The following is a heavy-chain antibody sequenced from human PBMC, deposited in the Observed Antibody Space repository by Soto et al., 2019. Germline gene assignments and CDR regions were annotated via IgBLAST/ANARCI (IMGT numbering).Heavy chain of an antibody. CDR3: ARSIVVVTALDY. D-gene: IGHD2-21*02. V-gene: IGHV1-3*01. J-gene: IGHJ4*02. CDR1: GDTFSSYA. CDR2: INAGNGNT. Sequence: ASVKVSCKVSGDTFSSYAMHWVRQAPGQRLEWMGWINAGNGNTKYSQKFQGRVTITRDTSASTAYMELSSLRSEDTAVYYCARSIVVVTALDYWGQGTLVTVSS.